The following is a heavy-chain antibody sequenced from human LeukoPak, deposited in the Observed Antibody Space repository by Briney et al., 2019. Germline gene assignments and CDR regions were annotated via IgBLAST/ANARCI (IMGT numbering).Heavy chain of an antibody. V-gene: IGHV1-18*01. CDR3: VRDQYLNVMTGFDD. CDR1: GYMFNIYG. J-gene: IGHJ4*02. Sequence: ASVKVSSKASGYMFNIYGISWVRQAPGQGLEWMAWTSVNNGDTKYGQKFQGRVTVTTDTSTSTVYLELRRLRPDDTAVYYCVRDQYLNVMTGFDDWGQGTLVTVSS. CDR2: TSVNNGDT. D-gene: IGHD3-9*01.